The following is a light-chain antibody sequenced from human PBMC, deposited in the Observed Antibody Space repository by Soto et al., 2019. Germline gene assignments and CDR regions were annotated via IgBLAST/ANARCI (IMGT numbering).Light chain of an antibody. J-gene: IGLJ2*01. V-gene: IGLV2-14*03. CDR1: SSDVGGYNY. CDR2: DVS. Sequence: QSALTQPASVSGSPGQSITISCTGTSSDVGGYNYVSWYQQHPGKAPKLMIYDVSNRPSGVSNRFSGSKSGNTASLTISGLQAEDEADYYCSSYIGNNKGVFGGGTKLTVL. CDR3: SSYIGNNKGV.